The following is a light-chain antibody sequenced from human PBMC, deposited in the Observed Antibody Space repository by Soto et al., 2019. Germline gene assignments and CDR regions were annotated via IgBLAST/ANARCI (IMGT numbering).Light chain of an antibody. J-gene: IGLJ3*02. Sequence: QSVLTQPPSVSGAPGQRVTISCTGSSSNIGAGYNVHWYQQLPGTAPKLLIYGNSNRPSGVPDRFSGSKSGTSASLAITGLQAEYEADYYCQSYDSSLSGWVFRGGTKLTVL. V-gene: IGLV1-40*01. CDR3: QSYDSSLSGWV. CDR1: SSNIGAGYN. CDR2: GNS.